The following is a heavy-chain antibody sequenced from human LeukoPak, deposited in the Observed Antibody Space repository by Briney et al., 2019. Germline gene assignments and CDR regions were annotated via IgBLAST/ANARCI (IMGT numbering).Heavy chain of an antibody. D-gene: IGHD3-10*01. CDR2: INGDGSST. Sequence: GGALRLSCAASLVTFSAYWMHWVCQAPGEGLVWVSRINGDGSSTTYADSVKGRFTISRDNAKNTVYLQMNSLRADDTAVYYCARGPYYGSGSYGADYWGQGTLVTVSS. J-gene: IGHJ4*02. CDR3: ARGPYYGSGSYGADY. CDR1: LVTFSAYW. V-gene: IGHV3-74*03.